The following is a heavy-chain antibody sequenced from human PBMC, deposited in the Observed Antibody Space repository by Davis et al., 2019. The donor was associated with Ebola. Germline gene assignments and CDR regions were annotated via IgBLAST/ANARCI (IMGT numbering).Heavy chain of an antibody. CDR1: GFTFSSYS. D-gene: IGHD3-10*01. CDR2: ITGSGGST. J-gene: IGHJ4*02. V-gene: IGHV3-23*01. CDR3: AKDRVRFDY. Sequence: GGSLRLSCEASGFTFSSYSMNWVRQAPGKGLEWVSSITGSGGSTYYADSVKGRFTISRDNSKNTLYLQMNSLRAEDTAVYYCAKDRVRFDYWGQGTLVTVSS.